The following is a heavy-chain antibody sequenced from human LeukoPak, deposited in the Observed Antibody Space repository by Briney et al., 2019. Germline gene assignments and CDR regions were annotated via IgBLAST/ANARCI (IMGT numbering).Heavy chain of an antibody. CDR3: AKRPSDYGDYVGYFDY. V-gene: IGHV3-30*18. CDR2: ISEDGRRK. J-gene: IGHJ4*02. Sequence: GGSLRLSCAASGFTFSFYAMRWVRQAPGKGREWVGVISEDGRRKDYADCVKGRFTISRDNSNDTLYLQMTSLRAEDTAVYYCAKRPSDYGDYVGYFDYWGQGTLVTVSS. D-gene: IGHD4-17*01. CDR1: GFTFSFYA.